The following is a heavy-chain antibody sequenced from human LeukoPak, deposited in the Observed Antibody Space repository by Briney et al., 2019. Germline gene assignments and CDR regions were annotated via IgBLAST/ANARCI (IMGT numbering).Heavy chain of an antibody. J-gene: IGHJ5*02. Sequence: ASVKVSCKASGYILTSYGISWVRQAPGQGLEWVGWVSVYNGDTNYAQHLQDRVTMTTDTSTSTAFMELRTLRSDDTAVYYCAREGFHLALDLWGQGTLVTVSS. V-gene: IGHV1-18*01. CDR1: GYILTSYG. CDR3: AREGFHLALDL. CDR2: VSVYNGDT.